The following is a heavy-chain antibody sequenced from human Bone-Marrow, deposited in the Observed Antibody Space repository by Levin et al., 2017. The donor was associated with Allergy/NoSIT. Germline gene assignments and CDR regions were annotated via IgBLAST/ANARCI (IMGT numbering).Heavy chain of an antibody. CDR2: IYTGDSDT. Sequence: PGGSLRLSCQGSGNTWINYWIGWVRQVPGKGLEWIGVIYTGDSDTRYSPSFQGRVTLSADESITTAYLQWRSLKASDTAIYYCATTKWGQQLDDAFDIWGQGTMVTVSS. D-gene: IGHD1-1*01. CDR3: ATTKWGQQLDDAFDI. CDR1: GNTWINYW. V-gene: IGHV5-51*01. J-gene: IGHJ3*02.